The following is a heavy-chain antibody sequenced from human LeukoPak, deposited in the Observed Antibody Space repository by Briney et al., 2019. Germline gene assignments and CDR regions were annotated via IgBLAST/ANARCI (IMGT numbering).Heavy chain of an antibody. CDR2: MSPNSGDT. Sequence: GASVNVSCKASGYTFTSYDFNWVRQATGQRPEWMGWMSPNSGDTGYAQKFQDRVTMTRNTSISTAYMELSSLRSDDTAVYYCARGPPNWGYDYWGPGPLVTVSS. J-gene: IGHJ4*02. CDR1: GYTFTSYD. D-gene: IGHD7-27*01. V-gene: IGHV1-8*01. CDR3: ARGPPNWGYDY.